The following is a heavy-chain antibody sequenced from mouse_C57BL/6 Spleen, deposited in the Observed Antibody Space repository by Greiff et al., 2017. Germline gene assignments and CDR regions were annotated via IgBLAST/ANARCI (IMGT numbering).Heavy chain of an antibody. V-gene: IGHV1-15*01. CDR3: TRYHYGSSYEDAMDY. D-gene: IGHD1-1*01. J-gene: IGHJ4*01. CDR2: IDPETGGT. CDR1: GYTFTDYE. Sequence: QVQLKQSGAELVRPGASVTLSCKASGYTFTDYEMHWVKQTPVHGLEWIGAIDPETGGTAYNQKFKGKAILTADKSSSTAYMELRSLTSEDSAVYYCTRYHYGSSYEDAMDYWGQGTSVTVSS.